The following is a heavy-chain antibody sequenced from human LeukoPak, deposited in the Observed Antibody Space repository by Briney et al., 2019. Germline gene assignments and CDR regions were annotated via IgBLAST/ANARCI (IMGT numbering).Heavy chain of an antibody. CDR3: ARSILRYFAFDI. CDR2: IYYSGST. Sequence: SETLSLTCIVSGGSISSSSYYWSWIRQPPGKGLEWIGYIYYSGSTYYNPSLKSRVTISVDTSKNQFSLKLSSVTAADTAVYYCARSILRYFAFDIWGQGTMVTVSS. J-gene: IGHJ3*02. CDR1: GGSISSSSYY. V-gene: IGHV4-31*03. D-gene: IGHD3-9*01.